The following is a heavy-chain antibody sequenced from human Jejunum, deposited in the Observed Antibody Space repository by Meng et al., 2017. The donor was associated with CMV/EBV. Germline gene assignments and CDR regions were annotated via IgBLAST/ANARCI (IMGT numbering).Heavy chain of an antibody. Sequence: QLVESGGGLVQPGGPLRLACAGSGFTFKSDWMDWVRQVPGKGLVWVSRINGDGTSTAYADSVKGRFTVSRDNAKNTLYLQMNSLRAEDTAVYYCTRDFGGLSLWGQGTLVTVSS. CDR1: GFTFKSDW. V-gene: IGHV3-74*01. CDR2: INGDGTST. J-gene: IGHJ4*02. D-gene: IGHD3-10*01. CDR3: TRDFGGLSL.